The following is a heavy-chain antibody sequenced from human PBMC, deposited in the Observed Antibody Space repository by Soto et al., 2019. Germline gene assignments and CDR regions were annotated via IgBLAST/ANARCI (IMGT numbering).Heavy chain of an antibody. CDR2: ISGSGGTT. D-gene: IGHD2-2*01. Sequence: EVQLLDSGGGLVQPGGSLRLSCAASGLTFSNSAMNWVRQAPGKGLHWVSSISGSGGTTYYADSVKGRFTISRDNSKNALYRQMNSLRAEDTAVYYCAKWRGGDLGVMPAATGFDPWGQGTLVTVSS. V-gene: IGHV3-23*01. CDR1: GLTFSNSA. J-gene: IGHJ5*02. CDR3: AKWRGGDLGVMPAATGFDP.